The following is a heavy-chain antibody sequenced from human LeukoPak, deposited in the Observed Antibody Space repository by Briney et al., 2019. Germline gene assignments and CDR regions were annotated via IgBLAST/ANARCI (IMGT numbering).Heavy chain of an antibody. CDR3: AKWRLDYDSSGYSS. J-gene: IGHJ5*02. CDR1: GFTFSSYG. Sequence: HPGGSLRLSCAASGFTFSSYGMHWVRQAPGKGLEWVAFIRYDGSNKYYADSVKGRFTISRDNSKNTLYLQMNSLRAEDTAVYYCAKWRLDYDSSGYSSWGQGTLVTVSS. D-gene: IGHD3-22*01. V-gene: IGHV3-30*02. CDR2: IRYDGSNK.